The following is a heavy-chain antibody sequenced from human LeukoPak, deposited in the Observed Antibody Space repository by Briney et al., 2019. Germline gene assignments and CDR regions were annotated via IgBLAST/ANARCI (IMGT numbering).Heavy chain of an antibody. D-gene: IGHD3-9*01. CDR2: IVGSGGST. J-gene: IGHJ4*02. Sequence: GASLRLSCAASGFTFSNYAMSWVRQAPGKGLEWVSAIVGSGGSTYYADSVKGRFTISRDNPKNTLYLQMNSLRAEDTAVYYCAKWGDYDILTGYYDSDYWGRGTLVTVSS. CDR3: AKWGDYDILTGYYDSDY. CDR1: GFTFSNYA. V-gene: IGHV3-23*01.